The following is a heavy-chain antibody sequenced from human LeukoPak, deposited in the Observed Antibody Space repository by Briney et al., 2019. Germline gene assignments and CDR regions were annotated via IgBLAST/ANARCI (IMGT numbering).Heavy chain of an antibody. J-gene: IGHJ5*02. D-gene: IGHD3-22*01. CDR3: ARVWYYYDRTEGCNWFDP. CDR2: IYHRGST. Sequence: NPSQTLSLTCTVSGGSISSGDYYWSWIRQSPGKGLEWIGYIYHRGSTYYNPSLKSRVTISVDTSKNQFSLKLSSVTAADTAVYYCARVWYYYDRTEGCNWFDPWGQGTLVTVSS. V-gene: IGHV4-30-4*08. CDR1: GGSISSGDYY.